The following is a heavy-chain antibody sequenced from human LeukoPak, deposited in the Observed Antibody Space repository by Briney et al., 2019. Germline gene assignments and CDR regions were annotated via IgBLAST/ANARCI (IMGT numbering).Heavy chain of an antibody. D-gene: IGHD2-2*01. Sequence: RASVKVSCKASGYTFTSYGISWVRQAPGQGLEWMGWISAYNGNTNYAQKLQGRVTMTTDTSTSTAYMELRSLRSDDTAMYYCARDRCSSTSCYLDYWGQGTLVTVSS. J-gene: IGHJ4*02. CDR1: GYTFTSYG. CDR2: ISAYNGNT. V-gene: IGHV1-18*04. CDR3: ARDRCSSTSCYLDY.